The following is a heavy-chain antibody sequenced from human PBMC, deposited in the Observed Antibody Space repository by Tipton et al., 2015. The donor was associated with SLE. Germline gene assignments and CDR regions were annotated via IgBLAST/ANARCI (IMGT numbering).Heavy chain of an antibody. CDR3: ARTGASSNFCYYDYMAV. J-gene: IGHJ6*03. V-gene: IGHV4-39*06. CDR1: DGSISSSNYY. Sequence: TLSLTCTVSDGSISSSNYYWGWIRQPPGKGLEWIGCIHYRGSTSYNPSLKSRVTISLDTSKNQFALRLSSATAADTAVYYCARTGASSNFCYYDYMAVGGEGTAVTVSS. D-gene: IGHD4-11*01. CDR2: IHYRGST.